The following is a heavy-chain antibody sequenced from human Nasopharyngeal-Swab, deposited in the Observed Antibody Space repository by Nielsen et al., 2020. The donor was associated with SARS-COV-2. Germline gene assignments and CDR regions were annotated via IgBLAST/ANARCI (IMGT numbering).Heavy chain of an antibody. J-gene: IGHJ3*02. V-gene: IGHV4-31*02. D-gene: IGHD3-22*01. CDR3: ARASITMIVVVDAFDI. CDR2: IYYSGST. Sequence: WIRQPPGKGLEWIGYIYYSGSTYYNPSLKSRVTISVDTSKNQFSLKLSSVTAADTAVYYCARASITMIVVVDAFDIWGQGTMVT.